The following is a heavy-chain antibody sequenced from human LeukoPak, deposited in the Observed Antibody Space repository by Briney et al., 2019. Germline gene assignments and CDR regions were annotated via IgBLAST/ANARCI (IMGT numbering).Heavy chain of an antibody. D-gene: IGHD3-22*01. Sequence: GGSLRLSCAASGFTFSSYGMHWVRQVPGKGLEWVAVIWYDGSNKYYADSVKGRFTISRDNSKNTLYLQMNSLRAEDTAVYYCARDGRWLVDYWGQGTLVTVSS. V-gene: IGHV3-33*01. CDR1: GFTFSSYG. CDR3: ARDGRWLVDY. J-gene: IGHJ4*02. CDR2: IWYDGSNK.